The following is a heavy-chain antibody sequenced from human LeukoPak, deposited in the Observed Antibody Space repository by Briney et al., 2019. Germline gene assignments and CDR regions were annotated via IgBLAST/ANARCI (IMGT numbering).Heavy chain of an antibody. Sequence: ASVKVSCKTSGYTFSDYSIHWVRQAPGQGLEWMGWINPKSGDTKSAQKFQGRVAMTRDTSIGTAYMELSRLRSDDTAVYYCASLSTGAAFDIWGQGTMVTVSS. V-gene: IGHV1-2*02. CDR2: INPKSGDT. D-gene: IGHD1-14*01. J-gene: IGHJ3*02. CDR3: ASLSTGAAFDI. CDR1: GYTFSDYS.